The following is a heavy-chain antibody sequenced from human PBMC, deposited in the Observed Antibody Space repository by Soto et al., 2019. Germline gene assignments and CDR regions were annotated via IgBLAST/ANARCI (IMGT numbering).Heavy chain of an antibody. V-gene: IGHV4-34*01. CDR1: GGSFSGYY. Sequence: QVQLQQWGAGLLKPSETLSLTCAVYGGSFSGYYWSWIRQPPGKGLEWIGEINHSGSTNYNPSLKSRVTISVDTSKNQFSLKLSSVTAADTAVYYCARYSSGYDLDPWGQGTLVTVSS. CDR2: INHSGST. CDR3: ARYSSGYDLDP. J-gene: IGHJ5*02. D-gene: IGHD5-12*01.